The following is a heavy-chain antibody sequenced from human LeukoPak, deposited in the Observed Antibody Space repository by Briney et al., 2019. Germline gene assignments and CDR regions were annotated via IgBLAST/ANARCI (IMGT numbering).Heavy chain of an antibody. V-gene: IGHV3-23*01. D-gene: IGHD3-3*01. CDR3: AREPIGVVIIGSPFDY. J-gene: IGHJ4*02. CDR1: GFTFSSYA. CDR2: ISGSGGST. Sequence: PGGSLRLSCAASGFTFSSYAMSWVRQAPGKGLEWVSAISGSGGSTYYADSVKGRFTISRDNAKNSLYLQMNSLRAEDTAVYYCAREPIGVVIIGSPFDYWGQGTLVTVSS.